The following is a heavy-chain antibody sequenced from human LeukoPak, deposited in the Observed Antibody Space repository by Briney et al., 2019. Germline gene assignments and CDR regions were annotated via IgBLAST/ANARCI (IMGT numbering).Heavy chain of an antibody. V-gene: IGHV1-18*01. Sequence: ASVKVSCKASGYTFTSYGISWVRQAPGQGLEWMGWISAYNGNTNYAQRLQGRVTMTTDTSTSTAYMELRSLRSDDTAVYYCARDRIGVVVTPSFDYWGQGTLVTVSS. J-gene: IGHJ4*02. CDR3: ARDRIGVVVTPSFDY. CDR2: ISAYNGNT. D-gene: IGHD2-21*02. CDR1: GYTFTSYG.